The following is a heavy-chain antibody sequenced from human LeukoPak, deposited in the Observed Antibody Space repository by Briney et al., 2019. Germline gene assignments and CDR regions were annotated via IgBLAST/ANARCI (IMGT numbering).Heavy chain of an antibody. V-gene: IGHV1-18*01. CDR1: GYTFTSYG. CDR2: ISAYNGNT. J-gene: IGHJ5*02. CDR3: ARDRPLATMVRGVISNWFDP. D-gene: IGHD3-10*01. Sequence: ASVKVSCKASGYTFTSYGISWVRQAPGQGLEWMGWISAYNGNTNYAQKLQGRVTMTTDTSTSTAYMELRSLRSDDTAVYYCARDRPLATMVRGVISNWFDPWGQGTLVTVSS.